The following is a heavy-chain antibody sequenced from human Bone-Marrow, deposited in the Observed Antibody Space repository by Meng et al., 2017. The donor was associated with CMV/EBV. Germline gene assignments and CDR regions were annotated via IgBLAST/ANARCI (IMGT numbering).Heavy chain of an antibody. Sequence: SCKASGGTFSSYAISWVRQAPGKGLDWVAFIRFDGSNKYYADSVKGRFTISRDISKNSLYLQMNSLRAEDTAVYYCAKCPLRFLETHGMDVWGQGTTVTVSS. J-gene: IGHJ6*02. D-gene: IGHD3-3*01. CDR2: IRFDGSNK. CDR3: AKCPLRFLETHGMDV. V-gene: IGHV3-30*02. CDR1: GGTFSSYA.